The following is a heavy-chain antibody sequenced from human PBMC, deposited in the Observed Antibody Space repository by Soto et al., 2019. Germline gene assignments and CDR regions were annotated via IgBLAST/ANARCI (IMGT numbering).Heavy chain of an antibody. CDR1: GFTFSNYA. CDR3: ARVNVWGGYCSGGGGGCYTQYHFDY. D-gene: IGHD2-15*01. Sequence: EVQLLESGGGLVQPGGSLRLSCAASGFTFSNYAMTWVRQAPGKGLEWVSCIGGSDGSTYYADSVKGRFTISRDNAKNSLFLQMNSLRAEDTAVYYCARVNVWGGYCSGGGGGCYTQYHFDYWGQGTLVTVSS. CDR2: IGGSDGST. V-gene: IGHV3-23*01. J-gene: IGHJ4*02.